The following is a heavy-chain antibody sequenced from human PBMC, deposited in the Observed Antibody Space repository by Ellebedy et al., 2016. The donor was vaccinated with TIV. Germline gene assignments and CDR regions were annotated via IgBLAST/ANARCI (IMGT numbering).Heavy chain of an antibody. CDR3: ARNLGWYGRFGN. CDR2: INPSGGST. J-gene: IGHJ4*02. D-gene: IGHD2-15*01. V-gene: IGHV1-46*01. Sequence: AASVKVSCKASGYTFTSYYIHWVRQAPGQGLEWMAVINPSGGSTTYAQNFQGRVTMTSDTSTSTVYMELSSLKSEDTAVYYCARNLGWYGRFGNWGQGTLVTVSS. CDR1: GYTFTSYY.